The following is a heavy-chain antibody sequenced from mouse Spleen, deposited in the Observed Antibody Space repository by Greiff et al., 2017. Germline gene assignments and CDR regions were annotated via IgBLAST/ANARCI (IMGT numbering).Heavy chain of an antibody. CDR2: ISYDGSN. CDR3: AGGTWVYFDY. V-gene: IGHV3-6*01. Sequence: DVQLQESGPGLVKPSQSLSLTCSVTGYSITSGYYWNWIRQFPGNKLEWMGYISYDGSNNYNPSLKNRISITRDTSKNQFFLKLNSVTTEDTATYYCAGGTWVYFDYWGQGTTLTVSS. CDR1: GYSITSGYY. D-gene: IGHD3-3*01. J-gene: IGHJ2*01.